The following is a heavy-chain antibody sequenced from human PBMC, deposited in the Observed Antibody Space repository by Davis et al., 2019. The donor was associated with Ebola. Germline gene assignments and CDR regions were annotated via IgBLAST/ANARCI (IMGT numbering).Heavy chain of an antibody. CDR1: GYTFTSYV. D-gene: IGHD3-22*01. J-gene: IGHJ4*02. CDR2: INAGNGNT. Sequence: AASVKVSCKASGYTFTSYVIHWVRQAPGQRLEWMGWINAGNGNTKYSQKFQGRVTITRDTSASTSYMEMSSLRSEDTAVYYCARGSDSSGYYPTDYWGQGTLVTVSS. V-gene: IGHV1-3*01. CDR3: ARGSDSSGYYPTDY.